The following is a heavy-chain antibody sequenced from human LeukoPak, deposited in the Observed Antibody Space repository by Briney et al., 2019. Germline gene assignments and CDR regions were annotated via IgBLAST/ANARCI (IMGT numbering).Heavy chain of an antibody. D-gene: IGHD3-22*01. V-gene: IGHV3-23*01. J-gene: IGHJ4*02. CDR1: GFTFSSYA. Sequence: PGGSLRLSCAASGFTFSSYAMSWVRQAPGKGLEWVSAISGSGGSTYYADSVKGRFTISRDNSKNTLYLQMNSLRAEDTAVYYSAKDPPWGDYDSSGYYNSWGQGTLVTVS. CDR3: AKDPPWGDYDSSGYYNS. CDR2: ISGSGGST.